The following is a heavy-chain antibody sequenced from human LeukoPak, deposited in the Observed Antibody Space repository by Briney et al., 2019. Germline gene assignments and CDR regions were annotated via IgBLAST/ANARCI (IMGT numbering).Heavy chain of an antibody. V-gene: IGHV4-38-2*02. CDR3: ARVSPGQRVDP. D-gene: IGHD6-25*01. CDR2: IYHSGST. CDR1: GYSISSGYY. J-gene: IGHJ5*02. Sequence: PSETLSLTCTVSGYSISSGYYWGWIRQPPGKGLEWIGSIYHSGSTYYNPSLKSRVTISVDTSKNQFSLKLSSVTAADTAVYYCARVSPGQRVDPWGQGTLVIVSS.